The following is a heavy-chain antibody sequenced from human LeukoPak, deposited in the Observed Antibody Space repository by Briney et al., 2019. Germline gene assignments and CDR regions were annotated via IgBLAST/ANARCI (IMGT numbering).Heavy chain of an antibody. CDR3: ARYMRLNWFDP. D-gene: IGHD4-11*01. CDR2: ISAYNGNT. V-gene: IGHV1-18*01. J-gene: IGHJ5*02. CDR1: GYTFSSYG. Sequence: ASVKVSCKASGYTFSSYGISWVRQAPGQGLEWMGWISAYNGNTKYVQKFQGRVTITTDESTSTAYMELSSLRSDDTAVYYCARYMRLNWFDPWGQGTLVTVSS.